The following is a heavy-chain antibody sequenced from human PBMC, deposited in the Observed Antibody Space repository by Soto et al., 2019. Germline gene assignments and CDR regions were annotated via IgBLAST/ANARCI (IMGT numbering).Heavy chain of an antibody. CDR1: GFTFSSYA. CDR3: ARGEVDYYDSSGYYYNFDY. V-gene: IGHV3-30-3*01. Sequence: GGSLRLSCAASGFTFSSYAMHWVRQAPGKGLEWVAVISYDGSNKYYADSVKGRFTISRDNSKNTLYLQMNSLRAEDTAVYYCARGEVDYYDSSGYYYNFDYWGQGTLVTVSS. CDR2: ISYDGSNK. J-gene: IGHJ4*02. D-gene: IGHD3-22*01.